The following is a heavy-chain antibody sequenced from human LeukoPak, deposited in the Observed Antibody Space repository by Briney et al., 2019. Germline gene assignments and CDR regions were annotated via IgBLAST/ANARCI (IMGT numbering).Heavy chain of an antibody. CDR1: GFTFSNKW. Sequence: GGSLRPSCAASGFTFSNKWMHWVRQAPGKGLVWVSLINTDGSTTSYADSVKGRFTISRDNAKNTLYLQMNSLRAEDTALYYCVRGGGYYHDYWGRGALVTVSS. CDR2: INTDGSTT. CDR3: VRGGGYYHDY. V-gene: IGHV3-74*01. D-gene: IGHD3-3*01. J-gene: IGHJ4*02.